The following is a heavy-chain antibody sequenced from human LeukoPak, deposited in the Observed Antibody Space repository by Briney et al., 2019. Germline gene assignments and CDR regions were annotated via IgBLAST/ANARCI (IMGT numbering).Heavy chain of an antibody. D-gene: IGHD1-26*01. CDR2: ISGSGGST. V-gene: IGHV3-23*01. CDR3: AKMIVGATDYYFDY. Sequence: GGSLRLSCAASGFTFSSYAMSWVRQAPGKGLEWVSAISGSGGSTYYADSVKGRFTISGDNSKNTLYLQMNSLRAEDTAVYYCAKMIVGATDYYFDYWGQGTLVTVSS. CDR1: GFTFSSYA. J-gene: IGHJ4*02.